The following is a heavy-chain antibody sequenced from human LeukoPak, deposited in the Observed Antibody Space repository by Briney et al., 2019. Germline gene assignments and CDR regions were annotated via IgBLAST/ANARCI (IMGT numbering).Heavy chain of an antibody. D-gene: IGHD3-22*01. V-gene: IGHV1-46*01. CDR3: ARDQGVVFTEGRVLGPRGFDY. J-gene: IGHJ4*02. CDR1: GYTFTIYY. Sequence: ASVKVSFKASGYTFTIYYMYWVRQAPGQGLEWMGLINPSGGSTNYAQKFQGRVTMTRDTSTSTVYMELSSLRSEDTAVYYCARDQGVVFTEGRVLGPRGFDYWGQGTLVTVSS. CDR2: INPSGGST.